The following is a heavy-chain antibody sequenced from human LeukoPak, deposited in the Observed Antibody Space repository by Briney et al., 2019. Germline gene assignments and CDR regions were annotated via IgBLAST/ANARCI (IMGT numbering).Heavy chain of an antibody. D-gene: IGHD3-9*01. CDR1: GFTFSSYG. CDR3: AKTGEDILTGYYNPLDY. Sequence: GGSLRLSCAASGFTFSSYGMHWVRQAPGKGLEWVAVISYDGSNKYYADSVKGRFTISRDNSKNTLYLQMNSLRAEDTAVYYCAKTGEDILTGYYNPLDYWGQGTLVTVSS. J-gene: IGHJ4*02. V-gene: IGHV3-30*18. CDR2: ISYDGSNK.